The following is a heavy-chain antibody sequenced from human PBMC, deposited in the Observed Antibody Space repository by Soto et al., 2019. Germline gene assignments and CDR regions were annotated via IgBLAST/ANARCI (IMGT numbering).Heavy chain of an antibody. V-gene: IGHV3-23*04. D-gene: IGHD2-2*01. J-gene: IGHJ6*02. CDR2: ITAFGGGT. CDR1: GFTFSDYG. CDR3: GKGHSTTFGVYHYFGMDV. Sequence: EMQLVESGGGLVQPGGSLRLSCVASGFTFSDYGMSWVRQAPGKGLEWVAGITAFGGGTYNADSVEGRFTISRDNSKRTVYLKVNSLRPEDTAIYYCGKGHSTTFGVYHYFGMDVWGHGTTVTVSS.